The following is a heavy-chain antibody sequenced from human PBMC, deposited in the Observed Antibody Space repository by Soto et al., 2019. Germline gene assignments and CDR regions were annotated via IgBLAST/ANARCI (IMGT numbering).Heavy chain of an antibody. D-gene: IGHD6-13*01. J-gene: IGHJ2*01. V-gene: IGHV3-11*05. CDR2: INSSSSYT. Sequence: QVQLVESGGGLVKPGGSLRLSCAAPGFTFSDYYMSWIRQAPGKGLEWVSYINSSSSYTNYADSVKGRFTISRDNAKNSLYLQMNSLRAEDTAVYYCARIITAAGGRRYFDLWGRGTLVTVSS. CDR3: ARIITAAGGRRYFDL. CDR1: GFTFSDYY.